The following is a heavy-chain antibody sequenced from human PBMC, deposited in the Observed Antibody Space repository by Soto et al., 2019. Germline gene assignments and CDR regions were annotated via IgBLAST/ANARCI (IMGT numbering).Heavy chain of an antibody. J-gene: IGHJ6*02. CDR2: ISWTSGSI. CDR3: AKDLYRHYYYGMDV. Sequence: EVQLVESGGXXVQPGRSLRLSCAASGFTFDDYAMHWVRQAPGKGLEWVSGISWTSGSIGYADSVKGRFTISRDNAKNSLYLQMNSLRAEDTALYYCAKDLYRHYYYGMDVWGQGTTVTVSS. CDR1: GFTFDDYA. V-gene: IGHV3-9*01. D-gene: IGHD1-26*01.